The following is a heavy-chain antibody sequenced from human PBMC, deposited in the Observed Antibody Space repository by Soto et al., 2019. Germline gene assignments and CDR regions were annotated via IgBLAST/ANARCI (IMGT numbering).Heavy chain of an antibody. J-gene: IGHJ6*02. CDR3: TRGITLIRGVIPPGYYYGMDV. CDR2: FNPIFETA. D-gene: IGHD3-10*01. CDR1: GGTFSSYA. Sequence: QVQLVQSGAEVKKPGSSVKVSCKASGGTFSSYAISWVRQAPGQGLEWMGGFNPIFETANYAQKFQGRVTITADESTNTAYMELSSLRSEDTAVYYCTRGITLIRGVIPPGYYYGMDVWGQGTKVCVSS. V-gene: IGHV1-69*01.